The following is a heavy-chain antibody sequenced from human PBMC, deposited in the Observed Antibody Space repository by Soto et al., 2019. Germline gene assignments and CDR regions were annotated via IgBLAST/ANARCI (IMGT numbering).Heavy chain of an antibody. Sequence: SQTLSLTCAISGDSVSSNSATWDWIRQSPSRGLEWLGRTYYRSKWYNDYAVSVKSRITINPDTSKNQFSLQLNSVTPEDTAVYYCARTPWTSADKLFDYWGQGTLVTVS. CDR2: TYYRSKWYN. V-gene: IGHV6-1*01. CDR1: GDSVSSNSAT. CDR3: ARTPWTSADKLFDY. D-gene: IGHD2-2*01. J-gene: IGHJ4*02.